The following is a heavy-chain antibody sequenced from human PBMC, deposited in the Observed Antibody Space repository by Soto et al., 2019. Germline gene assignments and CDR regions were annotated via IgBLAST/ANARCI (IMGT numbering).Heavy chain of an antibody. Sequence: QVQLVQSGAEVKKPGASLKVSCKASGYTFTSYAMHWVRQAPGQRLEWMGWINAGNGNTKYSQKFQGRVTITRDTAASTAYMELSSLRSEDTAVYDCARVGLAGGDAFDIWGQGTMVTVSS. CDR2: INAGNGNT. V-gene: IGHV1-3*01. CDR3: ARVGLAGGDAFDI. D-gene: IGHD3-3*02. CDR1: GYTFTSYA. J-gene: IGHJ3*02.